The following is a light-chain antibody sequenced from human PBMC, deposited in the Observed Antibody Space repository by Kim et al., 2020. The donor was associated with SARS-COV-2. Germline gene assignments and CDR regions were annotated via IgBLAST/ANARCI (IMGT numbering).Light chain of an antibody. J-gene: IGKJ5*01. CDR1: QGISSW. Sequence: DIQLIQSPPSLSASVGDRVTISCRASQGISSWLAWYQQKPGKAPKLLIYAASSVQDGVPSRFSGGGSGTDFTLSIASLEPEDFATYFCLQHNTYPITFGQGTRLEIK. CDR3: LQHNTYPIT. CDR2: AAS. V-gene: IGKV1-12*01.